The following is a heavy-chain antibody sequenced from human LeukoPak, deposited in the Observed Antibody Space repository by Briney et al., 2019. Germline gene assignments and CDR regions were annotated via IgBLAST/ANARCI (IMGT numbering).Heavy chain of an antibody. V-gene: IGHV4-59*08. D-gene: IGHD2-21*02. CDR1: GGSISTYY. CDR2: VYYTGST. Sequence: PSETLSLTCTVSGGSISTYYWNWIRQPPGKGLEWIGYVYYTGSTNYTPSLKSRVTISVDTSKNQFSLKLSSVTAADTAVYYCARRVVVTGIILYAFDIWGQGTMVTVSS. J-gene: IGHJ3*02. CDR3: ARRVVVTGIILYAFDI.